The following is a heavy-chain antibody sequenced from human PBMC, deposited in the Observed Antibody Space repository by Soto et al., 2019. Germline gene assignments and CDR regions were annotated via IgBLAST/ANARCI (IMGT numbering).Heavy chain of an antibody. CDR2: IYYRANP. CDR1: GWSISSYY. D-gene: IGHD5-12*01. CDR3: ARHYGDGYDYLDY. V-gene: IGHV4-59*08. Sequence: QVQLQESGPGLVKPSETLSLTCTVSGWSISSYYWSWIRQPPGKGLEWIGYIYYRANPNYNPSLKSRVTISQDTSKTQFSLKLRSVTAADTAVYYCARHYGDGYDYLDYWGQGTLVTVSS. J-gene: IGHJ4*02.